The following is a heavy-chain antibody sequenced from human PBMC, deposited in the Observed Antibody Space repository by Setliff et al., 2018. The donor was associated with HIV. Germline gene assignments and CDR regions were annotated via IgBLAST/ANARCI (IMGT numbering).Heavy chain of an antibody. J-gene: IGHJ5*02. Sequence: ASVKVSCKASGYIFTNYYIHWVRQAPGQGLEWMGVINPSSGDTLSAQNFQGRVTVTRDTSTSTVYMGLSSLRSEDTAVYFCAREDGVIAAPKKICDPWGQGALVTVS. CDR2: INPSSGDT. V-gene: IGHV1-46*01. CDR1: GYIFTNYY. CDR3: AREDGVIAAPKKICDP. D-gene: IGHD2-21*01.